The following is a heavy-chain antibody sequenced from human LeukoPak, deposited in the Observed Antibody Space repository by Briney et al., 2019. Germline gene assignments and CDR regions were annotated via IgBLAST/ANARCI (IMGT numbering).Heavy chain of an antibody. CDR3: ARFTLRRGYSGNYGMDV. V-gene: IGHV1-46*01. J-gene: IGHJ6*02. CDR2: INPSGGST. Sequence: GASVKVSCKASGYTFTSYYMHWVRQAPGQGLEWMGIINPSGGSTSYAQKFQGRVTMTRDTSTSTVYMELSSLRSEDTAVYYCARFTLRRGYSGNYGMDVWGQGTTVTVSS. CDR1: GYTFTSYY. D-gene: IGHD5-12*01.